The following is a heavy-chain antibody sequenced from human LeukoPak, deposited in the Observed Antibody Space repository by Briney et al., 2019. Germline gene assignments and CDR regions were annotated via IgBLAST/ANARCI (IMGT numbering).Heavy chain of an antibody. V-gene: IGHV4-38-2*01. CDR1: GYSISSGYY. Sequence: SETLSLTCAVSGYSISSGYYWGWIRQPPGKGLEWIGSIYHSGSTYYNLSLKSRLTISVDTSKNQFSLKLSSVTAADTAVYYCASRSSRDPVIANDYWGQGTLVTVSS. CDR3: ASRSSRDPVIANDY. J-gene: IGHJ4*02. D-gene: IGHD2-21*01. CDR2: IYHSGST.